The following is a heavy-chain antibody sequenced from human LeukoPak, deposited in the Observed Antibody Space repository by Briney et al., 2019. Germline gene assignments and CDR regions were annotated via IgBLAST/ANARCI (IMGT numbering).Heavy chain of an antibody. J-gene: IGHJ3*02. Sequence: PGGSLRLSCAASGFTFSSYSMNWVRQAPGRGLEWVSSISSSSSYIYYADSVKGRFTISRDNAKNSLYLQMNSLRAEDTAVYYCAREVAGEGAFDIWGQGTMVTVSS. CDR1: GFTFSSYS. CDR2: ISSSSSYI. D-gene: IGHD6-19*01. V-gene: IGHV3-21*01. CDR3: AREVAGEGAFDI.